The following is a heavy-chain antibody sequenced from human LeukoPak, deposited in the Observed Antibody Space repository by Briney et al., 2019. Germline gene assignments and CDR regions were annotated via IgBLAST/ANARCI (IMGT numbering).Heavy chain of an antibody. CDR1: GFTFSNYA. J-gene: IGHJ4*02. V-gene: IGHV3-23*01. Sequence: PGASLRLSCAASGFTFSNYAMSWVRQAPGKGLEWVSAVSGRDTSTYYTDSVKGRFTISRDNSKNTLYLQMNSLSAEDTAIYYGAKWGDYDVLTGYYDSDYWGQGTLVTVSS. D-gene: IGHD3-9*01. CDR2: VSGRDTST. CDR3: AKWGDYDVLTGYYDSDY.